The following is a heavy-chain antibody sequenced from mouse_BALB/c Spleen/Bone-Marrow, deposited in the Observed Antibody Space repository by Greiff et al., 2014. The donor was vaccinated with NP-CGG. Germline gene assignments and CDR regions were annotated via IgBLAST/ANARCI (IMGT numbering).Heavy chain of an antibody. CDR3: ARGRWYY. D-gene: IGHD2-3*01. CDR2: VNPNIGGT. CDR1: GYTFTDYT. Sequence: DVHLVESGPELVKPGASVKISCKTSGYTFTDYTLHWVKQSHGKSLEWIGGVNPNIGGTSYNQKFKGKASLTVNKSSTTAYMELRSLTSEDSAAYYCARGRWYYWGQGTTLTVSS. J-gene: IGHJ2*01. V-gene: IGHV1-22*01.